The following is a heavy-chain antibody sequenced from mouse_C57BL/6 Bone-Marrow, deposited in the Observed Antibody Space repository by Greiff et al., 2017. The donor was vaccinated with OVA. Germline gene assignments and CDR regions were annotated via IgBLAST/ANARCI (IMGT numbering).Heavy chain of an antibody. CDR2: IYPGDGDT. CDR1: GYAFSSSW. CDR3: ARYGTVVARNY. Sequence: VKLVESGPELVKPGASVKISCKASGYAFSSSWMNWVKQRPGKGLEWIGRIYPGDGDTNYNGKFKGKATLTADKSSSTAYMQLSSLTSEDSAVYFCARYGTVVARNYWGQGTTLTVSS. D-gene: IGHD1-1*01. J-gene: IGHJ2*01. V-gene: IGHV1-82*01.